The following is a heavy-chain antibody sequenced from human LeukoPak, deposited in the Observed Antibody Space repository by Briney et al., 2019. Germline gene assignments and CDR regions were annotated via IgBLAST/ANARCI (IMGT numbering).Heavy chain of an antibody. D-gene: IGHD2-2*01. CDR3: ARGLGYCTSTTCLLPFDY. CDR1: GFTVSTYY. CDR2: IYSGGST. Sequence: SGGSLRLSCAASGFTVSTYYMTWVRQAPGKELECVSVIYSGGSTYYADSVKGRFTVSRDNSKNTLYLQMNSLRAEDTAMYYCARGLGYCTSTTCLLPFDYWGQGTLVTVSS. J-gene: IGHJ4*02. V-gene: IGHV3-53*01.